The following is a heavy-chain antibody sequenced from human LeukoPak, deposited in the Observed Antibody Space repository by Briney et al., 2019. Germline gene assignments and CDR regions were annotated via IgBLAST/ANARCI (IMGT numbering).Heavy chain of an antibody. CDR1: GGSFSGYY. V-gene: IGHV4-34*01. CDR2: INHSGST. D-gene: IGHD1-14*01. Sequence: SETLSLTCAVYGGSFSGYYWSWIRQPPGKGLEWIGEINHSGSTNYNPPLKSRVTISVDTSKNQFSLKLSSVTAADTAVYYCARGLTGYWGQGTLVTVSS. CDR3: ARGLTGY. J-gene: IGHJ4*02.